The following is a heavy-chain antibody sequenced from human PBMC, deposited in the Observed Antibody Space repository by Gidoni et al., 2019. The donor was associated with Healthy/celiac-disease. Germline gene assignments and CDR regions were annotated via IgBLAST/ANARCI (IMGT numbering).Heavy chain of an antibody. CDR2: IYYSGRP. D-gene: IGHD4-17*01. CDR1: GGSISSSSYY. Sequence: QLQLQESGPGLVKPSETLSLTCTVSGGSISSSSYYWGWIRQPPGKGLEWIGSIYYSGRPYYNPALKSRVNISGEKVKNQVSLKLGLWTAAETAVYYWARHGMGKTALGTTVTDNWYFDLWGRGTLVTVSS. J-gene: IGHJ2*01. CDR3: ARHGMGKTALGTTVTDNWYFDL. V-gene: IGHV4-39*01.